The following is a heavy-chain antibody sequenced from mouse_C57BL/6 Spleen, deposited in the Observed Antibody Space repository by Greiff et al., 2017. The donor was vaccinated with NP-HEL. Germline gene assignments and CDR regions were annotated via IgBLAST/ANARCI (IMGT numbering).Heavy chain of an antibody. CDR2: ISYDGSN. J-gene: IGHJ4*01. CDR3: ACYDGYLRYYAMDY. Sequence: EVKLQESGPGLVKPSQSLSLTCSVTGYSITSGYYWNWIRQFPGNKLEWMGYISYDGSNNYNPSLKNRISLTRYTSKNQFFLKLNSVTTEDTATYYCACYDGYLRYYAMDYWGQGTSVTVSS. CDR1: GYSITSGYY. V-gene: IGHV3-6*01. D-gene: IGHD2-3*01.